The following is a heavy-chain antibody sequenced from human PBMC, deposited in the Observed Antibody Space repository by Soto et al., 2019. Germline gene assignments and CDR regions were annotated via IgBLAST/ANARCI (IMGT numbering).Heavy chain of an antibody. Sequence: PSETLSLTCTVSGGSISSYYWSWIRQPPGKGLEWIGYIYYSGSTNYNPSLKSRVTISVDTSKNQFSLKLSSVTAADTAVYYCAGFHIAVADIYFDYWGQGTLVTVSS. CDR1: GGSISSYY. D-gene: IGHD6-19*01. J-gene: IGHJ4*02. V-gene: IGHV4-59*08. CDR2: IYYSGST. CDR3: AGFHIAVADIYFDY.